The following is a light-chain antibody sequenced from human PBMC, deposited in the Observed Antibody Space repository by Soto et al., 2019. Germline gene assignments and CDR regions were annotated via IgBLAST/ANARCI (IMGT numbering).Light chain of an antibody. CDR1: QSISSW. Sequence: DSQMTQYPSTLSASVGDRVTITCRASQSISSWLAWYQQKPGKAPKLLISKASTLQSGVAPRFSGSGSGTEFTLTIVSLQAVDFATYYCQQYETYPMTFGGRPKVEIK. CDR3: QQYETYPMT. V-gene: IGKV1-5*03. CDR2: KAS. J-gene: IGKJ4*01.